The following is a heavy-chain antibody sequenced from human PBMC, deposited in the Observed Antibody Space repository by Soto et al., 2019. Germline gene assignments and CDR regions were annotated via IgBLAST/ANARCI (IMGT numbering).Heavy chain of an antibody. Sequence: EVQLLESGGGLVQPGESLRLFCAASGFTFSSYAMSWFRQAPGKGLEWGSVISGSDDSTYYADSVKGRFTISRDNSKNTLYLQMNSLRAEDTAVYYCAKRSSSSTFDYWGQGTLVTVSS. V-gene: IGHV3-23*01. CDR1: GFTFSSYA. CDR2: ISGSDDST. D-gene: IGHD6-6*01. J-gene: IGHJ4*02. CDR3: AKRSSSSTFDY.